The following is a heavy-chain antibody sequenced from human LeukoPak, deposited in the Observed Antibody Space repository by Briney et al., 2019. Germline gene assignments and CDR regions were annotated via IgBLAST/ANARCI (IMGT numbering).Heavy chain of an antibody. Sequence: PSQTLSLTCAVSGGSISSGGYYWSWIRQHPGKGLEWLGYIDYSGSTYYNPSLRSRVTISVDTSKNQFSLKLSSVTAADTAVYYCAREDYYDSSGYLYWGQGTLVTVSS. D-gene: IGHD3-22*01. CDR2: IDYSGST. J-gene: IGHJ4*02. CDR3: AREDYYDSSGYLY. V-gene: IGHV4-31*02. CDR1: GGSISSGGYY.